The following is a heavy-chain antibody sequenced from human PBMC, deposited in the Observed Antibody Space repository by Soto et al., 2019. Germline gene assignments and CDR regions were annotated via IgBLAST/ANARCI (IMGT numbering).Heavy chain of an antibody. CDR2: IIPIFGTA. CDR1: GCTFSSYA. D-gene: IGHD3-22*01. J-gene: IGHJ4*02. V-gene: IGHV1-69*13. CDR3: ARAASYDSSGSYYFEY. Sequence: SVKVSCKASGCTFSSYAISWVRQAPGQGLEWMGGIIPIFGTANYAQKFQGRVTITADESTSTAYMELSSLRSEDTAVYYCARAASYDSSGSYYFEYWGQGTLVNVSS.